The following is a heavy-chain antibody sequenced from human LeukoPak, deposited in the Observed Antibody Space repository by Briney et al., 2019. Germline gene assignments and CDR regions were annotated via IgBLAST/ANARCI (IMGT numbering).Heavy chain of an antibody. CDR2: IYYSGST. D-gene: IGHD1-26*01. V-gene: IGHV4-59*08. CDR1: GDSNSSHY. J-gene: IGHJ4*02. CDR3: ARGWAYFDC. Sequence: PSETLSLTCTDPGDSNSSHYSCCIRQPPGKGLEWIGYIYYSGSTDYNPSLKSRVTISLDTSKNQFSLKLNSVAHADASVYYCARGWAYFDCGRQGTLVTVSS.